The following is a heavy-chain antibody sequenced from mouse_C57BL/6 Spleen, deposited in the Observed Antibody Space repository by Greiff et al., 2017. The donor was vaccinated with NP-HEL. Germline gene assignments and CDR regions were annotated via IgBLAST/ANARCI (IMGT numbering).Heavy chain of an antibody. CDR2: IDPSDSYT. CDR1: GYTFTSYW. Sequence: QVQLQQPGAELVMPGASVKLSCKASGYTFTSYWMHWVKQRPGQGLEWIGEIDPSDSYTNYNQKFKGKSTLTVDKSSSTAYMQLSSLTSEDSAVYYCGLIYYGNSYYAMDYWGQGTSVTVSS. D-gene: IGHD2-1*01. V-gene: IGHV1-69*01. J-gene: IGHJ4*01. CDR3: GLIYYGNSYYAMDY.